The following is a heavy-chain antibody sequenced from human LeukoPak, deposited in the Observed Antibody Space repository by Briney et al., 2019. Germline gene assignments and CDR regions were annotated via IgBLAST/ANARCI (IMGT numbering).Heavy chain of an antibody. Sequence: GGSLRLSCAASGFTFDDYAMHWVRQAPGKGLEWVSGISWNSDSIGYADSVKGRFTISRDNAKNSLYLQMNSLRDEDTAFYYCAKDIYGGYDAYGMDVWGQGTTVTVSS. D-gene: IGHD4-17*01. CDR3: AKDIYGGYDAYGMDV. CDR1: GFTFDDYA. V-gene: IGHV3-9*01. J-gene: IGHJ6*02. CDR2: ISWNSDSI.